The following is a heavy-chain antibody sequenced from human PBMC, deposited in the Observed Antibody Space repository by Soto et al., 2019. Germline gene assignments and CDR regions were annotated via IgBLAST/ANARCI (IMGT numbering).Heavy chain of an antibody. CDR3: ATLSPYDFWSGYDAFDI. V-gene: IGHV1-8*01. J-gene: IGHJ3*02. CDR2: MNPNSGNT. Sequence: QVQLVQSGAEVKKPGASVKVSCKASGYTFTSYDINWVRQATGQGLEWMGWMNPNSGNTGYAQKFQGRVTMTRNTSISTAYMELSSLRSEDTAVYYCATLSPYDFWSGYDAFDIWGQGTMVTVSS. D-gene: IGHD3-3*01. CDR1: GYTFTSYD.